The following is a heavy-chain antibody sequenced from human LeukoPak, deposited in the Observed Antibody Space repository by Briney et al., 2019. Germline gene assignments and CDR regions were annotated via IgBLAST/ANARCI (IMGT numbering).Heavy chain of an antibody. D-gene: IGHD3-3*01. V-gene: IGHV3-30*18. CDR3: AKDRDKFWSGSQV. J-gene: IGHJ4*02. CDR1: GFTSSSYG. Sequence: PGKSLRLSCAASGFTSSSYGMHWVRQAPGKGLEWVAVISYDGSNKYYGDSVKGRFTISRDNSKSALYLQMNSLRTEDTAVYYCAKDRDKFWSGSQVWGQGTLVTVSS. CDR2: ISYDGSNK.